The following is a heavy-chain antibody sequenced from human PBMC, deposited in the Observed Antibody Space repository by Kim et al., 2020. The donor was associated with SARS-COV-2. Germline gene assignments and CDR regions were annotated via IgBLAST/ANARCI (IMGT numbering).Heavy chain of an antibody. J-gene: IGHJ3*02. CDR1: GYTFTSYA. Sequence: ASVKVSCKASGYTFTSYAMNWVRQAPGQGLEWMGWINTNTGNPTYAQGFTGRFVFSLDTSVSTAYLQISSLKAEDTAVYYCARDPNTIFGVVILSDAFDIWGQGTMVTVSS. CDR3: ARDPNTIFGVVILSDAFDI. CDR2: INTNTGNP. D-gene: IGHD3-3*01. V-gene: IGHV7-4-1*02.